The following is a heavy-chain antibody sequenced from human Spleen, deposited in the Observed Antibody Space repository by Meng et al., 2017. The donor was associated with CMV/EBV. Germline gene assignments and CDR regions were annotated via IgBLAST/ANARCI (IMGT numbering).Heavy chain of an antibody. CDR3: AKDSSSSYFHYYYGMDV. D-gene: IGHD6-13*01. CDR1: GFTFRTYA. V-gene: IGHV3-23*01. CDR2: ISGSGGST. J-gene: IGHJ6*02. Sequence: GESLKISCAASGFTFRTYAMSWVRQAPGKGLEWVSHISGSGGSTYYADSVKGRFTISRDNSKDTLYLQMNSVRAEDTAVYYCAKDSSSSYFHYYYGMDVWGQGTTVTVSS.